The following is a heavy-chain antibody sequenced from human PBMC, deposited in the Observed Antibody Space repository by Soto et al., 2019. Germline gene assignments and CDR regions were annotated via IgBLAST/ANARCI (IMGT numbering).Heavy chain of an antibody. CDR2: ITSSSSTI. J-gene: IGHJ4*02. Sequence: QVELVESGGGLVKPGGSLRLSCAASGLSFSDYYMSWIRQAPGKGLEWIADITSSSSTIYYADSVKGRFTISRNDAKNSLQLQLDSLIAEDTAVYYCAAVFRSSTVNYCGQGTVVTV. CDR3: AAVFRSSTVNY. D-gene: IGHD6-19*01. V-gene: IGHV3-11*01. CDR1: GLSFSDYY.